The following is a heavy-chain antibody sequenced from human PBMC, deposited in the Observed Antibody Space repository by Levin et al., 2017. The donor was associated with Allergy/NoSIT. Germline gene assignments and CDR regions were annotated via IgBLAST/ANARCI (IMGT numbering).Heavy chain of an antibody. CDR3: ARQRVDTAMVAHWYFAL. J-gene: IGHJ2*01. CDR1: GGSISSYY. V-gene: IGHV4-59*08. CDR2: IYYSGST. Sequence: SETLSLTCTVSGGSISSYYWSWIRQPPGKGLEWIGYIYYSGSTNYNPSLKSRVTISVDTSKNQFSLKLSSVTAADTAVCYCARQRVDTAMVAHWYFALWGRGTLVTVSS. D-gene: IGHD5-18*01.